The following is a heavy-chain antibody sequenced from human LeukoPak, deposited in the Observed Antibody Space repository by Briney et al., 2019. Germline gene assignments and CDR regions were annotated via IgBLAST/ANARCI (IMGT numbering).Heavy chain of an antibody. J-gene: IGHJ4*02. CDR1: GFTFSSYE. Sequence: GGSLRLSCAASGFTFSSYEMNWVRQAPGKGLEWVSYISSSGSTIHYADSVKGRFTISRDNAKNSLYLQMNSMRAEDTAVYYCAKGLSIAADGDFDYWGQGTLVTVSS. D-gene: IGHD6-13*01. V-gene: IGHV3-48*03. CDR2: ISSSGSTI. CDR3: AKGLSIAADGDFDY.